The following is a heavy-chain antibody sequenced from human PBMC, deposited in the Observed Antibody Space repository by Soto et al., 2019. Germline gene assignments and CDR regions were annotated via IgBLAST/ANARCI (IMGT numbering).Heavy chain of an antibody. V-gene: IGHV4-39*01. J-gene: IGHJ4*02. D-gene: IGHD4-17*01. CDR2: IYYSGST. CDR3: ASTTVTTTNFDY. CDR1: DGSISSGGYY. Sequence: SETLSLTCTVSDGSISSGGYYWSWIRQPPGKGLEWIGSIYYSGSTYYNPSLKSRVTISVDTSKNQFSLKLSSVTAADTAVYYCASTTVTTTNFDYWGQGTLVTVSS.